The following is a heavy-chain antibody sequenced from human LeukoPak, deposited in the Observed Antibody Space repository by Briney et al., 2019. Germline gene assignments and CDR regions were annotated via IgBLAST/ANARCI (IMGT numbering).Heavy chain of an antibody. CDR1: GGSISSYY. CDR2: IYTSGST. CDR3: ARGGIAAAGMAEAFDI. D-gene: IGHD6-13*01. Sequence: SETLSLTCTVSGGSISSYYWSWIRQPAGKGLEWIGRIYTSGSTNYNPSLKSRVTMSVDTSKNQFSLKLSSVTAADTAVYYCARGGIAAAGMAEAFDIWGQGTTVTVSS. V-gene: IGHV4-4*07. J-gene: IGHJ3*02.